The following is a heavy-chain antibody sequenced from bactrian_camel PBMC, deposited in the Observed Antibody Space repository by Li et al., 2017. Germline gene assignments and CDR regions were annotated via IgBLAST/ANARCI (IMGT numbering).Heavy chain of an antibody. CDR1: GSIINYA. CDR2: IATGSGNT. V-gene: IGHV3S54*01. J-gene: IGHJ4*01. D-gene: IGHD2*01. CDR3: AAFCSGGYWSFKY. Sequence: VQLVESGGASVQAGGSLRLSCAASGSIINYAMGWFRQAPGKEREGVARIATGSGNTYYGDSVKGRFAISRDNAKNTVYLQMNSLKPEDTAMYYCAAFCSGGYWSFKYWGQGTQVTVS.